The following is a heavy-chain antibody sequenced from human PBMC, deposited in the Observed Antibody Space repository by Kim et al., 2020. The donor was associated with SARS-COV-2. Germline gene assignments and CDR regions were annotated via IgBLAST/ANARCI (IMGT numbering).Heavy chain of an antibody. J-gene: IGHJ4*01. CDR1: GFTFGDYA. V-gene: IGHV3-49*04. CDR3: TSLGGYSSSSYGSL. CDR2: IRSKAYGGTT. Sequence: GGSLRLSCTASGFTFGDYAMSWVRQAPGKGLEWVGFIRSKAYGGTTEYAAAVKGRFTIARDDNKSIVYMQMNSLKTEDTAVYYCTSLGGYSSSSYGSLWGQGTLVTVSS. D-gene: IGHD6-6*01.